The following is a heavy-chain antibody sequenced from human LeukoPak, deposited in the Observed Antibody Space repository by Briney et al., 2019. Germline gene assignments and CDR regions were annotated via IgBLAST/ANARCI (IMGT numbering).Heavy chain of an antibody. Sequence: GGSLRLSCAASGFTFSSYSMNWVRQAPGKGLEWVSSISSSSSYIYYTDSVKGRFTISRDNAKNSLYLQMNTLRAEDTAVYYCARTGYSSSAYLDHWGQGTQVTVSS. J-gene: IGHJ4*02. CDR3: ARTGYSSSAYLDH. D-gene: IGHD6-13*01. CDR1: GFTFSSYS. CDR2: ISSSSSYI. V-gene: IGHV3-21*04.